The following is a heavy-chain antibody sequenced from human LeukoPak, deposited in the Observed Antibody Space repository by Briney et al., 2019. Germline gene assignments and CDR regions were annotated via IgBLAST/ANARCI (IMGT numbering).Heavy chain of an antibody. D-gene: IGHD3-16*01. CDR1: GFTFSSYE. V-gene: IGHV3-48*03. J-gene: IGHJ4*02. CDR2: VSTTGTII. Sequence: GGSLRLSCAASGFTFSSYEMNWVRKAPGKGLEWVSYVSTTGTIIYYADSVKGRFTLSRDNAKNSLYLQMNSLRVEDTAVYYCARGWLLRGAFDFWGQGTLVTVSS. CDR3: ARGWLLRGAFDF.